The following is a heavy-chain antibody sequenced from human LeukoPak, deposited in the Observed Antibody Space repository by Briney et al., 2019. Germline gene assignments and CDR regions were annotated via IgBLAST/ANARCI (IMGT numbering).Heavy chain of an antibody. V-gene: IGHV1-18*01. D-gene: IGHD6-13*01. CDR2: ISAYNGNT. CDR1: GYTFTSYG. CDR3: ARDRGIAAAGTRGWNY. J-gene: IGHJ4*02. Sequence: ASVTVSCKASGYTFTSYGISWVRQAPGQGLEWMGWISAYNGNTNYAQKLQGRVTMTTDTSTSTAYMELRSLRSDDTAVYYCARDRGIAAAGTRGWNYWGQGTLVTVSS.